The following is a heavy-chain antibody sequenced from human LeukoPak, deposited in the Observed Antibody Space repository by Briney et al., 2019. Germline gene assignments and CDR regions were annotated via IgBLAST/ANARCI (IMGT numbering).Heavy chain of an antibody. D-gene: IGHD6-13*01. V-gene: IGHV1-69*13. CDR2: IIPIFGTA. CDR3: ARAPLSSSWGNWFDP. CDR1: GGTFRRFA. Sequence: ASVKVSCKASGGTFRRFAMSWVRQAPGQGLEWMGGIIPIFGTANYAQKFQGRVTITADESTSTAYMELSSLRSEDTAVYYCARAPLSSSWGNWFDPWGQGTLVTVSS. J-gene: IGHJ5*02.